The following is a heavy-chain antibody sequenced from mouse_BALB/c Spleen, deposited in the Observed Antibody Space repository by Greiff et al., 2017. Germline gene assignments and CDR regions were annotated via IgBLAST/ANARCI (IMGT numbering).Heavy chain of an antibody. CDR3: ANYCGYTFAY. J-gene: IGHJ3*01. CDR2: INPGSGST. D-gene: IGHD1-2*01. CDR1: GFTFTDYV. Sequence: VKLVESGAGLVQPGASLKLSCAASGFTFTDYVITWVRQRTGQGLEWIGEINPGSGSTYYNEKVKGQATLTADKSSNTAYMQLSSLTSEDSAVYFCANYCGYTFAYWGQGTLVTVSA. V-gene: IGHV1-77*01.